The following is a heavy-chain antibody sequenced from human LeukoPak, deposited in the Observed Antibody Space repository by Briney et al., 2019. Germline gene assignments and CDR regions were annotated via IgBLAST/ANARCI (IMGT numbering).Heavy chain of an antibody. J-gene: IGHJ6*03. D-gene: IGHD6-13*01. CDR1: GGSISSSSYY. CDR2: VFDSGST. Sequence: SETLSLTCTVSGGSISSSSYYWGWIRQPPGRGLEWIGYVFDSGSTNYNPSLKSRVTISVDTSTKQFSLRLSSVTAADTAVYYCARLYQQSEWKYYYYYMDVWGKGTAVTVSS. CDR3: ARLYQQSEWKYYYYYMDV. V-gene: IGHV4-61*05.